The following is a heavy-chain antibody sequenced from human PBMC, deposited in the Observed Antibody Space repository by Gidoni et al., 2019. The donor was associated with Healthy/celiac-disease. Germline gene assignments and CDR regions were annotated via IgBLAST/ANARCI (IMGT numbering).Heavy chain of an antibody. CDR1: GFPFSSAG. Sequence: EVQLVESGGGLVRPGGSLRLPCAASGFPFSSAGMNWVRQAPGKGLEWVSSISSSSSYIYYADSVKGRFTISRDNAKNSLYLQMNSLRAEDTAVYYCARLAAAGTLYYYYMDVWGKGTTVTVSS. CDR2: ISSSSSYI. V-gene: IGHV3-21*01. J-gene: IGHJ6*03. CDR3: ARLAAAGTLYYYYMDV. D-gene: IGHD6-13*01.